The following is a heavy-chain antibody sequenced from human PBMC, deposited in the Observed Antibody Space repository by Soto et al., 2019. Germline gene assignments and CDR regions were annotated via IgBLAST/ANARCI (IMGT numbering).Heavy chain of an antibody. Sequence: SETLSLTCTVSGGSISSSGYYWGWIRQPPGKGLEWIGYIYHSGSTYYNPSLKSRVTISVDRSKNQFSLKLSSVTAADTAVYYCAAGGGLPRYYWGQGTPVTVSS. D-gene: IGHD5-12*01. J-gene: IGHJ4*02. V-gene: IGHV4-39*07. CDR2: IYHSGST. CDR3: AAGGGLPRYY. CDR1: GGSISSSGYY.